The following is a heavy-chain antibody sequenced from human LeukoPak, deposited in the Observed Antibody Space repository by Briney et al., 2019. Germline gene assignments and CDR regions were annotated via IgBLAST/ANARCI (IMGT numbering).Heavy chain of an antibody. CDR1: GGSINNYY. D-gene: IGHD3-16*02. J-gene: IGHJ3*01. CDR3: ARLTEYQLTYRFYGFDY. Sequence: SETLSLTCAVSGGSINNYYWSWNRQPPGKGLEWIGYISATGSTNYNPCLKSRVTISIDTSKKQFSLNMNSVTAADTAVYHCARLTEYQLTYRFYGFDYWGQGTRVTVS. V-gene: IGHV4-4*09. CDR2: ISATGST.